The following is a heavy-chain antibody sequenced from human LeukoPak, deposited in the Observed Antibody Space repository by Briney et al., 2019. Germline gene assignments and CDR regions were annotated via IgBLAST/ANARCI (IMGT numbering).Heavy chain of an antibody. CDR3: TRQNSGWYDFDY. Sequence: GGSLRLSCAASGFTFSGSSMHWVRQAPGKGLEWVGRIRSKANSYATAYAASVKGRFTISRDDSKNTAYLQMHSLKTEDTAVYYCTRQNSGWYDFDYWGQGTLVTVSS. V-gene: IGHV3-73*01. J-gene: IGHJ4*02. CDR1: GFTFSGSS. D-gene: IGHD6-19*01. CDR2: IRSKANSYAT.